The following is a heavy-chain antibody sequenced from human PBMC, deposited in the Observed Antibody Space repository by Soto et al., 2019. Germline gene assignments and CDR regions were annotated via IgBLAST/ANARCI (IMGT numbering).Heavy chain of an antibody. CDR2: IHYSGDS. CDR1: GGSISSGDYY. Sequence: QVQLQESGPGLVKPSQTLSLTCTVSGGSISSGDYYWSWIRQHPGKGLEWIGYIHYSGDSYYNPSLKRRVTISIATSKNQFSLKLSSVTAADTAGYYCALGDYNDYRGYDYWGQGTLVTVSS. J-gene: IGHJ4*02. V-gene: IGHV4-31*03. CDR3: ALGDYNDYRGYDY. D-gene: IGHD4-17*01.